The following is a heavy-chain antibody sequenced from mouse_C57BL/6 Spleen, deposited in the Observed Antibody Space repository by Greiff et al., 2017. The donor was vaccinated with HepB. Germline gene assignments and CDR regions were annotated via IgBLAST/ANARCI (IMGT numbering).Heavy chain of an antibody. Sequence: VQLQQSGPVLVKPGASVKMSCKASGYTFTDYYMNWVKQSHGKSLEWIGVINPYNGGTSYNQKFKGKATLTVDKSSSTAYMELNSLTSEDSAVYYCARSLYYYGSSYYFDYWGQGTTLTVSS. D-gene: IGHD1-1*01. J-gene: IGHJ2*01. CDR3: ARSLYYYGSSYYFDY. CDR1: GYTFTDYY. CDR2: INPYNGGT. V-gene: IGHV1-19*01.